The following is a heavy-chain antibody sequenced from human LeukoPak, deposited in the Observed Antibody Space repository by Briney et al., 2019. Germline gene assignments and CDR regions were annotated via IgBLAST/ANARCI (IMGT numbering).Heavy chain of an antibody. Sequence: GGSLRLSCAASGFTFHDYAMHWVRQAPGKGLEWVSGISWNSGSIGYADSVKGRFTISRDNAKNSLYLQMNSLRAEDTALYYCAKAPGVGSGSDYWGQGTLVTVSS. D-gene: IGHD3-22*01. CDR1: GFTFHDYA. J-gene: IGHJ4*02. V-gene: IGHV3-9*01. CDR3: AKAPGVGSGSDY. CDR2: ISWNSGSI.